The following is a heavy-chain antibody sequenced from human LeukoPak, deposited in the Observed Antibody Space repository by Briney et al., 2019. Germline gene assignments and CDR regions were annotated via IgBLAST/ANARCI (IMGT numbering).Heavy chain of an antibody. V-gene: IGHV3-7*03. D-gene: IGHD3-22*01. Sequence: PGGSLRLSCAASGFTFSSYWMSWVRQAPGKGLEWVANIKQDGSEKYYVDSVKGRFTISRDNAKNSLYLQMNSLRAEDTALYYCAKSSSAEALIYDSRGYFDYWGQGTLVTVSS. CDR3: AKSSSAEALIYDSRGYFDY. J-gene: IGHJ4*02. CDR1: GFTFSSYW. CDR2: IKQDGSEK.